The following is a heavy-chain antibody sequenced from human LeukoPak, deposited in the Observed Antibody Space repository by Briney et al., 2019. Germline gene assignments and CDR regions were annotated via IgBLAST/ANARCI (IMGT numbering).Heavy chain of an antibody. D-gene: IGHD4-17*01. Sequence: PGGSLRLSCAASGFTFSSYSMNWVRQAPGKGLEWVSSISSSSSYIYYADSVKGRFTISRDNAKNSLYLQMNSLRAEDTAVYYCARGSTTVTKGFDYWGKGTRVTVSS. V-gene: IGHV3-21*01. CDR1: GFTFSSYS. CDR2: ISSSSSYI. CDR3: ARGSTTVTKGFDY. J-gene: IGHJ4*02.